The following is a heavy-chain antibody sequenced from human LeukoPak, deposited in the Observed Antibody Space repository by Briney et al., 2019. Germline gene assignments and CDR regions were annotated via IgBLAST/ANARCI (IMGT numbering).Heavy chain of an antibody. CDR3: AKDKMGIAAAGGAFDI. V-gene: IGHV3-9*01. CDR1: GFTFDDYA. D-gene: IGHD6-13*01. CDR2: ISWNSGSI. Sequence: GGSLRLSCAASGFTFDDYAMHWVRQAPGKGLEWVSGISWNSGSIGYADSVKGRFTISRDNAKNSLYLQMNSLRAEDTALYYCAKDKMGIAAAGGAFDIWGQGTMVTVSS. J-gene: IGHJ3*02.